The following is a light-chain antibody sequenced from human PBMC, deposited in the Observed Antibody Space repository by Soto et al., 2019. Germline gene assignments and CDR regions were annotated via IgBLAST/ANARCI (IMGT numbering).Light chain of an antibody. CDR1: QSVSSY. CDR2: DAS. V-gene: IGKV3-15*01. Sequence: EIVMTQSPATLSVSPGERATLSCRASQSVSSYLAWYQQKPGLPPRLLIYDASTRPTGIPDRFSGSGSGTDFTLTISSLQSADFAVYSCQQYSNWPPLYTFGRGTKLEIK. J-gene: IGKJ2*01. CDR3: QQYSNWPPLYT.